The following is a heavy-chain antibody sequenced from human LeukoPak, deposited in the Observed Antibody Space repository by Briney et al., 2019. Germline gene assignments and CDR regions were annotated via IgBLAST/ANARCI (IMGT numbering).Heavy chain of an antibody. CDR3: ARVFPDYGDYGYWFDP. Sequence: PSETLSLTCTVSGGSISSSYYWSWIRQPPGKGLEWIGYISYSGSTKYNPSLKSRVTISGDTPKNQFSLKLTSVTAADTAVYYCARVFPDYGDYGYWFDPWGQGALVTV. D-gene: IGHD4-17*01. V-gene: IGHV4-59*01. J-gene: IGHJ5*02. CDR1: GGSISSSYY. CDR2: ISYSGST.